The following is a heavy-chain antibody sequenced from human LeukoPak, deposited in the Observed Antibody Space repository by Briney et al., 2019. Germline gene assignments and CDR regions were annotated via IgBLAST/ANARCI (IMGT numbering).Heavy chain of an antibody. J-gene: IGHJ5*02. CDR3: AADAHLVVRGVSWFDP. CDR2: IVVGSGNT. Sequence: ASVKVSCKASGFTFTSSAMQWVRRARGQRLEWIGWIVVGSGNTNYAQKFQERVTITRDMSTSTAYMELSSLRSEDTAVYYCAADAHLVVRGVSWFDPWGQGTLVTVSS. D-gene: IGHD3-10*01. CDR1: GFTFTSSA. V-gene: IGHV1-58*02.